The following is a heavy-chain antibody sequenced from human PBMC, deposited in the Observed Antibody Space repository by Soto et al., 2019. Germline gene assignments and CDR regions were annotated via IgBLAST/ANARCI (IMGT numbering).Heavy chain of an antibody. CDR2: IWYDGSKK. V-gene: IGHV3-33*01. Sequence: QVHLVESGGGVVQPGRSLRLSCEVSGFAFSSSGMHWVRQAPGKGLEWVAVIWYDGSKKYYADSVKGRFSISRDNSKNTLYLQMNSLRAEDTAVYYCARDFNGVMTRGDNDSWGQGTMVTVSP. CDR1: GFAFSSSG. D-gene: IGHD3-16*01. J-gene: IGHJ4*02. CDR3: ARDFNGVMTRGDNDS.